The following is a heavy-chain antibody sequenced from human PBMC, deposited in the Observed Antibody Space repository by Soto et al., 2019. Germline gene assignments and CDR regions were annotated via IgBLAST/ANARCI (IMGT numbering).Heavy chain of an antibody. CDR1: GYIFTNYA. CDR3: VRGIADSWFDP. CDR2: FNAGSGYR. D-gene: IGHD6-13*01. V-gene: IGHV1-3*01. J-gene: IGHJ5*02. Sequence: QVQLVQSGAEVKKPGASVKVSCKTSGYIFTNYAVHWVRQAPGQRLEWMGWFNAGSGYRRYSQNFQGRVTLTGVTSASTAYMELTGLRSEDTAVYYCVRGIADSWFDPWGQGTLVTVSS.